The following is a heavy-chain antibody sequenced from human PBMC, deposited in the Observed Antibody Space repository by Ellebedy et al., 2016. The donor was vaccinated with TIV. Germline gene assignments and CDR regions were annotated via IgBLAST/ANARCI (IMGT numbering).Heavy chain of an antibody. V-gene: IGHV3-7*03. D-gene: IGHD5-12*01. CDR2: IKQVGSEK. Sequence: GESLKISCAASGFTFSSYWMSWVRQAPGQGLEWVANIKQVGSEKYYVDSVKGRFVISRDNTKNSLYLQMDSLRAEDTAVYYCARENSGYDYNWFDPWGQGTLVTVSS. CDR1: GFTFSSYW. J-gene: IGHJ5*02. CDR3: ARENSGYDYNWFDP.